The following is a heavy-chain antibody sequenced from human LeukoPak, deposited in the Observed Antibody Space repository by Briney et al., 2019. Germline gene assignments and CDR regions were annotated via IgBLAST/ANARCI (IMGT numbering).Heavy chain of an antibody. V-gene: IGHV3-11*04. CDR3: ARGTMFPYYFDY. CDR1: GGSISSSSYY. CDR2: ISGSGSAT. Sequence: LSLTCTVSGGSISSSSYYWGWVRQAPGKGLEWVAYISGSGSATFYADSVKGRFTISRDNAKNSLYLQMNSLRAEDTAVYYCARGTMFPYYFDYWGQGTLVTVSS. J-gene: IGHJ4*02. D-gene: IGHD3-10*02.